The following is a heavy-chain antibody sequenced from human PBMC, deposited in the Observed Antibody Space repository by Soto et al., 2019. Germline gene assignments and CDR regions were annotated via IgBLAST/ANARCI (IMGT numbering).Heavy chain of an antibody. CDR1: GGSVNGVDYL. CDR3: AREERKGIISWFDP. D-gene: IGHD2-21*01. J-gene: IGHJ5*02. CDR2: IYYTGIT. Sequence: SETLSLTCTVSGGSVNGVDYLWSWIRQSPGKGLEWIGYIYYTGITHLNPSLKSRLTMAVDTSKNEFSLKLTSVSAADTAVYFCAREERKGIISWFDPWGQGTPVTVSS. V-gene: IGHV4-30-4*01.